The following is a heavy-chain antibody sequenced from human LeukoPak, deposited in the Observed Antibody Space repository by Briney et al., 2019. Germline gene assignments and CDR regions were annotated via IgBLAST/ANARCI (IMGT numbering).Heavy chain of an antibody. CDR2: MNPNSGNT. CDR3: ARDRIQLWEYYYYYYYMDV. D-gene: IGHD5-18*01. J-gene: IGHJ6*03. CDR1: GYTFTSYD. V-gene: IGHV1-8*03. Sequence: GASVKVSCKASGYTFTSYDINWVRQATGQGLEWMGWMNPNSGNTGYAQKFQGRVTITRNTSISTAYMELSSLRSEDTAVYYCARDRIQLWEYYYYYYYMDVWGKGTTVTVSS.